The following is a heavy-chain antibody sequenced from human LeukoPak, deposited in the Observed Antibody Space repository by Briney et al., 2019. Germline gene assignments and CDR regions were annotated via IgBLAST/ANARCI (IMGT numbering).Heavy chain of an antibody. CDR2: IYYSGST. CDR1: GGSISSHY. V-gene: IGHV4-59*11. D-gene: IGHD6-13*01. CDR3: ASGRRAAGPGRTYYMDV. J-gene: IGHJ6*03. Sequence: PSETLSLTCTVSGGSISSHYWSWIRQPPGKGLEWSGYIYYSGSTNYNPSLKSRVTISVDTSKNQFSLKLSSVTAADTAVYYCASGRRAAGPGRTYYMDVWGEGTTVTVSS.